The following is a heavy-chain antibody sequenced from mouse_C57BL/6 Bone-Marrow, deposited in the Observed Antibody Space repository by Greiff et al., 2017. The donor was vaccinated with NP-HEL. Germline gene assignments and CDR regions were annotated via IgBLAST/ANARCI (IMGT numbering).Heavy chain of an antibody. Sequence: EVMLVESGGGLVKPGGSLKLSCAASGFTFSSYTMSWVRQTPEKRLEWVATISGGGGNTYYPDSVKGRFTISRDNAKNTLYLQMSSLRSEDTALYYCARHEGVHFDYWGQGTTLTVSS. CDR3: ARHEGVHFDY. J-gene: IGHJ2*01. CDR1: GFTFSSYT. CDR2: ISGGGGNT. V-gene: IGHV5-9*01.